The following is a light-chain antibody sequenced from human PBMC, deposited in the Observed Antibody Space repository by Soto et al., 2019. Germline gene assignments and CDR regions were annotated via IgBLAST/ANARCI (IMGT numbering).Light chain of an antibody. Sequence: EIVMTQSPASLSVAPGERATRSCRASQSMSSNLAWYQRTLGQDTRLLIYRASTRATGIPARFSGSGSGTEFTLTISSLKSEDFALYYCHQYENWPQTFGQGTKVDI. CDR3: HQYENWPQT. V-gene: IGKV3-15*01. J-gene: IGKJ1*01. CDR1: QSMSSN. CDR2: RAS.